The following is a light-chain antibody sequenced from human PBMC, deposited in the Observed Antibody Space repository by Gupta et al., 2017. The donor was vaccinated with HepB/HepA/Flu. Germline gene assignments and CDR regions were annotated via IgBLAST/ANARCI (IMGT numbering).Light chain of an antibody. Sequence: DLVMTQSPEALAVSLGERATLHCKSSRSVLYSVDNRHYLAWYQQRPGQPPKLSIYWASTRASGVPGRFSGSGSGTDFTLTISSLQAEDVAVYYCQQYHSPPCSFGQGTKLEI. CDR2: WAS. CDR3: QQYHSPPCS. J-gene: IGKJ2*04. V-gene: IGKV4-1*01. CDR1: RSVLYSVDNRHY.